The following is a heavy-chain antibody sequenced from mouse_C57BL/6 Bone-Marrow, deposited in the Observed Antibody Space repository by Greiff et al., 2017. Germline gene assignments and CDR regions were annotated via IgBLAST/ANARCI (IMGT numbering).Heavy chain of an antibody. CDR3: ARDLKAIDY. CDR2: SRNKANDYTT. J-gene: IGHJ4*01. CDR1: GFTFSDFY. Sequence: EVKVVESGGGLVQSGRSLRLSCATSGFTFSDFYMEWVRQAPGKGLEWIAASRNKANDYTTEYSASVKGRFIVSRDTSQSILYLQMNALRAEDTAIYYCARDLKAIDYWGQGTSVTVSS. V-gene: IGHV7-1*01.